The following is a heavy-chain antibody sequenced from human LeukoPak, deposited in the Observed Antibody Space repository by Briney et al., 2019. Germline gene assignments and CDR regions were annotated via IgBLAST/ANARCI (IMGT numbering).Heavy chain of an antibody. V-gene: IGHV4-34*01. Sequence: PSETLSLTCAVYGGSFSGYYWSWIRQPPGKGLEWIGEINHSGSTNYNPSLKSRVTISVDTSKNQFSLKLSSVTAADTAVYYCARMGTYDYVWGSYRYSADYWGQGTLVTVSS. D-gene: IGHD3-16*02. CDR2: INHSGST. CDR1: GGSFSGYY. CDR3: ARMGTYDYVWGSYRYSADY. J-gene: IGHJ4*02.